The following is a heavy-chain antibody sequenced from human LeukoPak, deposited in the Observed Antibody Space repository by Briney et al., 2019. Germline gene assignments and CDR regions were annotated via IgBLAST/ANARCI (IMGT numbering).Heavy chain of an antibody. Sequence: SETLSLTCAVYGESFSGYYWGWIRQPPGKGLEWIGSIYYSGSTYYNPSLKSRVTTSVDTSKNQFSLKLSSVTAADTAVYYCARDPPWGDFWSGYYAGGYWGQGTLVTVSS. CDR3: ARDPPWGDFWSGYYAGGY. CDR1: GESFSGYY. J-gene: IGHJ4*02. D-gene: IGHD3-3*01. V-gene: IGHV4-34*01. CDR2: IYYSGST.